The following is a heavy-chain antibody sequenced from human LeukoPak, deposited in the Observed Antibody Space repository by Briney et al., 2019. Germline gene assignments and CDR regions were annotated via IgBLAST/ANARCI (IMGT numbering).Heavy chain of an antibody. CDR1: GGTFSSYA. Sequence: GASVKASCKASGGTFSSYAISWVRQAPGQGLEWMGRIIPILGIANYAQKFQGRVTITADKSTSTAYMELSSLRSEDTAVYYCAREDTYSSGIDYWGQGTLVTVSS. J-gene: IGHJ4*02. CDR2: IIPILGIA. V-gene: IGHV1-69*04. D-gene: IGHD6-19*01. CDR3: AREDTYSSGIDY.